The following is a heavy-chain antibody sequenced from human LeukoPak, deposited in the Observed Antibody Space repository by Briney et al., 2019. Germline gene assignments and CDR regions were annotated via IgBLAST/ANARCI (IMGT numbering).Heavy chain of an antibody. Sequence: GGSLRLSCAASGFTFSSYEMNWVRQAPGKGLEWVAYISSSGGTMYYADSVKGRFTISRDNAKNSLYLQMNSLRAEDTAVYYCARYCSGGSCFDYWGQGTLVTVSS. CDR1: GFTFSSYE. V-gene: IGHV3-48*03. CDR3: ARYCSGGSCFDY. CDR2: ISSSGGTM. D-gene: IGHD2-15*01. J-gene: IGHJ4*02.